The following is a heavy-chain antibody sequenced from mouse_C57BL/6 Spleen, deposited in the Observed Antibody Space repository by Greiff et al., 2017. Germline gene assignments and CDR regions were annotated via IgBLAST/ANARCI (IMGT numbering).Heavy chain of an antibody. CDR3: AMGGMGLRKGYYFDY. J-gene: IGHJ2*01. Sequence: VQLQQSGAELMKPGASVKLSCKATGYTFTGYWIEWVKQRPGHGLEWIGEILPGSGSTNYNEKFKGKATFTADTSSNTAYMQLSSLTTEDSAIYCCAMGGMGLRKGYYFDYWSQGTPRTVSS. D-gene: IGHD2-4*01. CDR1: GYTFTGYW. V-gene: IGHV1-9*01. CDR2: ILPGSGST.